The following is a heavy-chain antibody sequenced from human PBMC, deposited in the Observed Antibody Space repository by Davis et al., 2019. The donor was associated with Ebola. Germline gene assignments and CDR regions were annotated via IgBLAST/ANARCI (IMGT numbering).Heavy chain of an antibody. CDR1: GYSISSSYY. Sequence: MPSETLSLTCTVSGYSISSSYYWGWIRQPPGKGLEWIGIIYHSGSTYYNTSLKSRVTIPIDTSKNQFSLKLTSLTAADTAVYYCARGGASSQPLDYWGQGTLVTVSS. CDR2: IYHSGST. D-gene: IGHD6-6*01. J-gene: IGHJ4*02. V-gene: IGHV4-38-2*02. CDR3: ARGGASSQPLDY.